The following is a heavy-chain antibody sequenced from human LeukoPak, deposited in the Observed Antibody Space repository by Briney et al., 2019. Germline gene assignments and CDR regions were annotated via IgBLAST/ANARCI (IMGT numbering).Heavy chain of an antibody. Sequence: PGGSLRLSCAASGFTFSSYAMHWVRQAPGKGLEWVAVISYDGSNKYYADSVKGRFTISRDNSKNTLYLQMNSLRAEDTAVYYCARVYYDSSGFLGDYFDYWGQGTLVTVSS. J-gene: IGHJ4*02. D-gene: IGHD3-22*01. CDR1: GFTFSSYA. V-gene: IGHV3-30-3*01. CDR3: ARVYYDSSGFLGDYFDY. CDR2: ISYDGSNK.